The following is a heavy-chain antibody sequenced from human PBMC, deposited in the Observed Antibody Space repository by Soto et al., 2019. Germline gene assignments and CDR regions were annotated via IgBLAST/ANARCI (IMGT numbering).Heavy chain of an antibody. V-gene: IGHV1-69*13. Sequence: SVKVSCKASGGTFSSYAISWVRQAPGQGLEWMGGIIPIFGTANYAQKFQGRVTITADESTSTAYMELSSLRSEDTAVYYCARGDTIFGVVTSMSYYYYYGMDVWGQGTTVTVSS. CDR1: GGTFSSYA. J-gene: IGHJ6*02. D-gene: IGHD3-3*01. CDR2: IIPIFGTA. CDR3: ARGDTIFGVVTSMSYYYYYGMDV.